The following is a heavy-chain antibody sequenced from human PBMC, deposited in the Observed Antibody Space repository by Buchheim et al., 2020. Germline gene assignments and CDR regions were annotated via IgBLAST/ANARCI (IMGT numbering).Heavy chain of an antibody. CDR2: INSDGSSV. CDR3: ARGGDDYGDYYGLDV. D-gene: IGHD4-17*01. Sequence: EVQLVESGGGLVQPGGSLRLSCAASGFIFSSNWMHWVRQAPGKGLVWVSRINSDGSSVFYADSVKGRFIISSDNAKNTLYLPMNSLRAEDTAVYYCARGGDDYGDYYGLDVWGQGTT. J-gene: IGHJ6*02. V-gene: IGHV3-74*01. CDR1: GFIFSSNW.